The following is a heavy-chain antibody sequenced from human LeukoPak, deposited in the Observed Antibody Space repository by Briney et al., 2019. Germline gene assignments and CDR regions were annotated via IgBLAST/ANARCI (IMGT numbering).Heavy chain of an antibody. CDR1: GFTFSSAA. CDR2: ITGSDDKT. Sequence: GGSLRLSCAASGFTFSSAARTWVRQAPGKGLEWVSTITGSDDKTYYADSVKGRFTISRDYSKNALHLQMSSLRVEDTAIYYCAKGPQLNSGYYPDYWGQGTLVTVPS. V-gene: IGHV3-23*01. D-gene: IGHD3-22*01. J-gene: IGHJ4*02. CDR3: AKGPQLNSGYYPDY.